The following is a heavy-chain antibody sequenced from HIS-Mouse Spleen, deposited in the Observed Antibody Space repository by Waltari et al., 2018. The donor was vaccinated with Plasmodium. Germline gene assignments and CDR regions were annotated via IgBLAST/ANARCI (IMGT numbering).Heavy chain of an antibody. J-gene: IGHJ4*02. CDR2: IYYSGST. CDR3: ARSIAATVTFYFDY. Sequence: QLQLQESGPGLVKPSQPLSPTSTVPGGSIRSGGYYWTWIRQHPGKGLEWIGYIYYSGSTYYNPSLKSRVTISVDTSKNQFSLKLSSVTAADTAVYYCARSIAATVTFYFDYWGQGTLVTVSS. CDR1: GGSIRSGGYY. V-gene: IGHV4-31*03. D-gene: IGHD6-13*01.